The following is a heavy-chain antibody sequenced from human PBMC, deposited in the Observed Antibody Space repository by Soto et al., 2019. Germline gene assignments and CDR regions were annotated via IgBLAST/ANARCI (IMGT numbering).Heavy chain of an antibody. CDR2: IYYSGST. V-gene: IGHV4-30-4*02. CDR1: GGSISSGDYC. Sequence: SETLSLTCTVSGGSISSGDYCWSWIRQPPGKGLEWIGYIYYSGSTYYNPSLKSRVTMSVDTSKNQFSLKLTSVNAADTAVYYCTRGGDAYKNGHWGQGTLVTVSS. J-gene: IGHJ4*02. CDR3: TRGGDAYKNGH. D-gene: IGHD2-21*01.